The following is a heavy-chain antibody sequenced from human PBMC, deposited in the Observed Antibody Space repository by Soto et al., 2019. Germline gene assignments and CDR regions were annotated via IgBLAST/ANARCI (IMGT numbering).Heavy chain of an antibody. CDR1: GGSFSGYY. V-gene: IGHV4-34*01. Sequence: PSETLSLTCAVYGGSFSGYYWTWIRQPPGTGLEWIGEINHSGSTNYNPSLKSRVTISVDTSKNQFSLKLTSVTAADTAVYYCARFGGGMDVWGQGTTVTVSS. CDR2: INHSGST. J-gene: IGHJ6*02. D-gene: IGHD3-10*01. CDR3: ARFGGGMDV.